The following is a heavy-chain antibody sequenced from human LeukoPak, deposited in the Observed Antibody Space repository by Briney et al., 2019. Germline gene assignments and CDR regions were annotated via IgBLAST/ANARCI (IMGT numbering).Heavy chain of an antibody. CDR1: GGSISSYY. J-gene: IGHJ6*03. V-gene: IGHV4-4*07. Sequence: PSETLSLTCTVSGGSISSYYWSWIRQPAGKGLEWIGRIHTNGSTNYNPSLKRRVTMSVDTSKNQFSLKLSSVTAADTAVYYCARENSSGWYRGYYYYMDVWGKGTTVTVSS. CDR2: IHTNGST. CDR3: ARENSSGWYRGYYYYMDV. D-gene: IGHD6-19*01.